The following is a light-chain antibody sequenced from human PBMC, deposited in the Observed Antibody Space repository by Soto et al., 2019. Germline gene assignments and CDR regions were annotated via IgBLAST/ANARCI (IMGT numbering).Light chain of an antibody. V-gene: IGLV2-14*03. Sequence: QSVLTQPASVSGSPGQSITISCTGTSSDVGGYNPVSWYQQHPGKAPKVMIYDVTNRPSGVSNRFSGSKSGNTASLTISGLQAEDEADYYCSSYTSTSTLHMVFGGGTKLTVL. CDR2: DVT. CDR3: SSYTSTSTLHMV. J-gene: IGLJ3*02. CDR1: SSDVGGYNP.